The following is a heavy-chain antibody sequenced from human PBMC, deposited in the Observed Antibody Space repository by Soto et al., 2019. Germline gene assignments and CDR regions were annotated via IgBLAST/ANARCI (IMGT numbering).Heavy chain of an antibody. D-gene: IGHD5-18*01. J-gene: IGHJ5*02. Sequence: GGSLRLSCAASGFTFSSYGMHWVRQAPGKGLEWVAVIWYDGSNKYYADSVKGRFTISRDNSKNTLYLQMNSLRAEDTAVYYCARDEPEDGLGGYSYVSPIDPWGQGTLVTVSS. CDR1: GFTFSSYG. CDR2: IWYDGSNK. V-gene: IGHV3-33*01. CDR3: ARDEPEDGLGGYSYVSPIDP.